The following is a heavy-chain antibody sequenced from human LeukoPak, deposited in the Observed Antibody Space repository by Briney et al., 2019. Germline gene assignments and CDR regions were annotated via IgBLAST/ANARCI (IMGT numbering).Heavy chain of an antibody. J-gene: IGHJ6*03. Sequence: ASVKVSCKASGYTFTSYDINWVRQATGQGLEWMGWMNPNSGNTGYAQKFQGRVTMTRNTSISTAYMELSSLRSEDTAVYYCARGIVVVPAAILTMVRGVYYYYYMDVWGKRTTVTVSS. CDR2: MNPNSGNT. CDR3: ARGIVVVPAAILTMVRGVYYYYYMDV. CDR1: GYTFTSYD. V-gene: IGHV1-8*01. D-gene: IGHD2-2*01.